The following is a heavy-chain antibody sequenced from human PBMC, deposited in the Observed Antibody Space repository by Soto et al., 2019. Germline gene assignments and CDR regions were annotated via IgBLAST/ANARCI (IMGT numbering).Heavy chain of an antibody. D-gene: IGHD2-2*01. CDR3: ARSQGSSTSLEIYYYYYYGMDV. J-gene: IGHJ6*02. V-gene: IGHV1-69*13. CDR1: GGTFSSYA. CDR2: IIPISDTT. Sequence: SVKVSCKASGGTFSSYAISWVRQAPGQGLEWMGGIIPISDTTNYAQKFQGRVTITADESTSTAYMELSSLRSEDTAVYYCARSQGSSTSLEIYYYYYYGMDVWAQGTTVTVSS.